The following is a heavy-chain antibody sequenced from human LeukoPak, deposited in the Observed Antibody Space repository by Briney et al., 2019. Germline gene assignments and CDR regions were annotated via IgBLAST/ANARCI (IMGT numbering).Heavy chain of an antibody. CDR2: IYDTDST. V-gene: IGHV3-53*01. Sequence: AGGSLRLSCVASGFTVRSNYMNWVRQAPGKRPEWVAIIYDTDSTYYTGSVKGRFTISRDNSKNTVYLQMNSLRVEDTAVYYCARSRAFDYWGRGTQVTVSS. J-gene: IGHJ4*02. CDR3: ARSRAFDY. CDR1: GFTVRSNY.